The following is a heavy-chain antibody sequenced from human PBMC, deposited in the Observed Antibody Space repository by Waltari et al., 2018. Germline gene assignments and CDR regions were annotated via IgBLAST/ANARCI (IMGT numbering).Heavy chain of an antibody. CDR1: GFTFSSYA. Sequence: EVQLLESGGGLVQPGGSLRLSCAASGFTFSSYAMSWVRPAPGKGLEWVSAISGSGGSTYYADSVKGRFTISRDNSKNTLYLQMNSLRAEDTAVYYCAKVPNCGGDCYHAFDIWGQGTMVTVSS. J-gene: IGHJ3*02. D-gene: IGHD2-21*01. CDR3: AKVPNCGGDCYHAFDI. CDR2: ISGSGGST. V-gene: IGHV3-23*01.